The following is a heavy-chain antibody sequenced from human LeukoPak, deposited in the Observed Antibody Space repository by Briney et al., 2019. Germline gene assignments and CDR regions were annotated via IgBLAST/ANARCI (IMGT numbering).Heavy chain of an antibody. J-gene: IGHJ5*02. V-gene: IGHV1-2*02. CDR1: GYTFTGYY. Sequence: ASVKVSCKASGYTFTGYYMHWVRQAPGQGLEWMGWINPNSGGTNYAQKFQGRVTMTRDTSISTAYMELSRLRSDDTAVYYCASNWNYVDPWFDPWGQATLVTVSS. CDR3: ASNWNYVDPWFDP. D-gene: IGHD1-7*01. CDR2: INPNSGGT.